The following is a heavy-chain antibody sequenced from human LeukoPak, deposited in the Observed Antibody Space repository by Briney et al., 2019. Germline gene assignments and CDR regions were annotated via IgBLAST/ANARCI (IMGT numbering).Heavy chain of an antibody. CDR3: AKRARIPYYDILTGYYWDY. V-gene: IGHV3-21*04. CDR1: GFTFSSYS. Sequence: PGGSLRLSCAASGFTFSSYSMNWVRQAPGKGLEWVSSISSSSSYIYYADSVKGRFTISRDNSKNTLYLQMNSLRAEDTAVYYCAKRARIPYYDILTGYYWDYWGQGTLVTVSS. CDR2: ISSSSSYI. D-gene: IGHD3-9*01. J-gene: IGHJ4*02.